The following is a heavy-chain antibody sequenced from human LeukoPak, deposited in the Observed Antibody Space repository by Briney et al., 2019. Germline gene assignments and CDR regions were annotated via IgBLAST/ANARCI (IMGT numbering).Heavy chain of an antibody. Sequence: GGSLRLSCAASGFTFSSYGMHWVRQAPGKGLEWVAVISYDGSNKYYADSVKGRFTISRDNSKNTLYLQMNSLRAEDTAVYYCAKDAYYYDSSGYRKGFDYWGQGTLVTVSS. CDR1: GFTFSSYG. CDR3: AKDAYYYDSSGYRKGFDY. V-gene: IGHV3-30*18. CDR2: ISYDGSNK. J-gene: IGHJ4*02. D-gene: IGHD3-22*01.